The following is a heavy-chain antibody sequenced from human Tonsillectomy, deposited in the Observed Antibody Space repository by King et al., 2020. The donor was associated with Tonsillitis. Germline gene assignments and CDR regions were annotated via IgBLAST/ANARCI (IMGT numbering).Heavy chain of an antibody. CDR1: GFTFSSYG. Sequence: QLVQSGGGVVQPGRSLRLSCAASGFTFSSYGMHWVRQAPGKGLEWVAVISYDGTNKYYADSVKGRFTISRDNSKNTLYLQMNSLRPEDTAVYYCAKVHDYGSGSYFNYYYGTDVWGQGTTVTVSS. CDR2: ISYDGTNK. D-gene: IGHD3-10*01. CDR3: AKVHDYGSGSYFNYYYGTDV. V-gene: IGHV3-30*18. J-gene: IGHJ6*02.